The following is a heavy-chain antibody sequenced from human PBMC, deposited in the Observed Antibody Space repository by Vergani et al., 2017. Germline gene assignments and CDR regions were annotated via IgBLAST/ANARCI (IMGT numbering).Heavy chain of an antibody. CDR1: GLHFSSYA. D-gene: IGHD3-22*01. CDR2: IRGSGGRT. CDR3: AKESIVVVITLTLDY. Sequence: EVQLLESGGGLVQPGGSLRLSCAASGLHFSSYAMSWVRPAPGKGLEWVSAIRGSGGRTYYADSVKGRFTISRDNSKNTLYLQMNSLSAEDTAVYYCAKESIVVVITLTLDYWGQGTLVTVSA. J-gene: IGHJ4*02. V-gene: IGHV3-23*01.